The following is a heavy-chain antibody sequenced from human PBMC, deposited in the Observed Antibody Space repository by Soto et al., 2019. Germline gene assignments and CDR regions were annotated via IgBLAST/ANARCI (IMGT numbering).Heavy chain of an antibody. CDR1: GFTFSSYA. CDR2: ISYDGSNK. V-gene: IGHV3-30-3*01. CDR3: ARDGGYCSGGSCPGWFDP. D-gene: IGHD2-15*01. J-gene: IGHJ5*02. Sequence: ESGGGVVQPGRSLRLSCAASGFTFSSYAMHWVRQAPGKGLEWVAVISYDGSNKYYADSVKGRFTISRDNSKNTLYLQMNSLRAEDTAVYYCARDGGYCSGGSCPGWFDPWGQGTLVTVSS.